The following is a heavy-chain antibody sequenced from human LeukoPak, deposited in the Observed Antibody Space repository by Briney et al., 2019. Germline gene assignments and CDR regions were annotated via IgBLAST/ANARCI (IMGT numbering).Heavy chain of an antibody. J-gene: IGHJ4*02. CDR2: ITHTGFT. CDR1: GGSLSGYY. V-gene: IGHV4-34*01. D-gene: IGHD4-11*01. Sequence: SETLSLTCVVYGGSLSGYYWSWIRQPPGKGLEWIGEITHTGFTNYNPSLESRVVISVDTYNDHFSLKARSVAAADTAVYYCASRHIYSNYVDYWGQGTLVTVSS. CDR3: ASRHIYSNYVDY.